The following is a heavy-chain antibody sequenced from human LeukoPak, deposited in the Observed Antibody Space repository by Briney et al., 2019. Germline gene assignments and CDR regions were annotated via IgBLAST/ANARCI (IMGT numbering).Heavy chain of an antibody. CDR1: GGTFSSYA. CDR3: ARAHSDYGGNSPVDY. D-gene: IGHD4-23*01. CDR2: IIPIFGTA. V-gene: IGHV1-69*06. Sequence: SVKVSCKASGGTFSSYAISWVRQAPGQGLEWMGGIIPIFGTANYAQKFQGRVTITADKSTSTAYMELSSLRSEDTAVYYCARAHSDYGGNSPVDYWGQGTLVTVSS. J-gene: IGHJ4*02.